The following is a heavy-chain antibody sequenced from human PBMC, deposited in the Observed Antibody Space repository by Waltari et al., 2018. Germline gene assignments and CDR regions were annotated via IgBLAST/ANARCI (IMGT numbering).Heavy chain of an antibody. D-gene: IGHD2-2*01. J-gene: IGHJ3*02. CDR1: GGSISSYY. V-gene: IGHV4-59*08. CDR3: ARHYCSSTSCYRRAFDI. Sequence: QVQLQESGPGLVKPSETLSLTCTVSGGSISSYYWSWLRQPQGKGLEWIGYIYYSGSTNYNPSLKSRVTISVDTSKNQFSLKLSSVTAADTAVYYCARHYCSSTSCYRRAFDIWGQGTMVTVSS. CDR2: IYYSGST.